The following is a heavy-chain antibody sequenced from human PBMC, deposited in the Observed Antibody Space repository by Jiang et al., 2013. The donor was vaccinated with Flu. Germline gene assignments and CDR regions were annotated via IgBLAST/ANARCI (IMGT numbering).Heavy chain of an antibody. J-gene: IGHJ6*02. Sequence: TLSLTCTVSGGSISSYYWSWIRQPPGKGLEWIGYIYYSGSTNYNPSLKSRVTISVDTSKNQFSLKLSSVTAADTAVYYCARMGYSNYPYYYGMDVWGQGTTVTVSS. CDR3: ARMGYSNYPYYYGMDV. CDR2: IYYSGST. V-gene: IGHV4-59*01. CDR1: GGSISSYY. D-gene: IGHD4-11*01.